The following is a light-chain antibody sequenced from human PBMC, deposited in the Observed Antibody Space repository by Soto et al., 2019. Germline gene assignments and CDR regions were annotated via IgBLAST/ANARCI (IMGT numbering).Light chain of an antibody. CDR2: GAS. Sequence: EIVLTQSAGILSLSPGERATLSFRASQSVSSSYLAWYQQKPGQAPRLLIYGASSRATGIPDRFSGSGSGTDFTLTISRLEPEDFAVYYCQQYGSSPWTFGQGTKVEIK. V-gene: IGKV3-20*01. CDR3: QQYGSSPWT. CDR1: QSVSSSY. J-gene: IGKJ1*01.